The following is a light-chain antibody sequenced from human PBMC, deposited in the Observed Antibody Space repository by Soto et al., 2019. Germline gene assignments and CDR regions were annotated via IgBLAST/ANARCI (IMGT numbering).Light chain of an antibody. V-gene: IGKV1-39*01. CDR2: AAT. CDR1: QSITTN. CDR3: QQNYHTPPWT. J-gene: IGKJ1*01. Sequence: DIQMTQSPSSLSASVGDRVIITCRASQSITTNLNWYQQKPGRAPKLLIYAATNLQSGVPSRFSGSVSGTMSTHTVSSTHPDDFAAYDCQQNYHTPPWTFGQGTKVEGK.